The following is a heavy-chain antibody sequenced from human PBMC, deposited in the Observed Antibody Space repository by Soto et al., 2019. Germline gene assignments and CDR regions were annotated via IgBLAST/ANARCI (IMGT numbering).Heavy chain of an antibody. V-gene: IGHV3-30*18. CDR1: GFTFSSYG. Sequence: QVQLVESGGGVVQPGRSLRLSCAASGFTFSSYGMHWVRQAPGKGLEWVAVISYDGSNKYYADSVKGRFTISRDNSKNPMYLQMNSLRAEDTAVYYCAKDGGGAHFDYWGQGTLVTVSS. CDR2: ISYDGSNK. CDR3: AKDGGGAHFDY. D-gene: IGHD1-26*01. J-gene: IGHJ4*02.